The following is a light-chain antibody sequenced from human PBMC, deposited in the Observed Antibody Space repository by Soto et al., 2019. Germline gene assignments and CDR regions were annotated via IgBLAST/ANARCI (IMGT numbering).Light chain of an antibody. CDR3: QQCKDWPLT. V-gene: IGKV3-15*01. J-gene: IGKJ4*01. CDR1: QSVSIN. CDR2: GAS. Sequence: ETEFTQSRCTLSLSPGESATLSPRASQSVSINLAWFQQKPGQAPRLLIYGASTRATGIPARFSGSGSGTEFTLTISSLQSEDFAVYYCQQCKDWPLTFGGGAKV.